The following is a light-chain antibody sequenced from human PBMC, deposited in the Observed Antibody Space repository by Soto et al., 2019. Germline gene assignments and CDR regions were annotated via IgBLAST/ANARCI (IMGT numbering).Light chain of an antibody. CDR1: QSVSSSY. V-gene: IGKV3-20*01. Sequence: EIVLTQSPGTLSLSPGERATLSCRASQSVSSSYFARYQQKPGQAPRLLIYGASSRATGIPDRFSGSGSGTDFTLTISRLEPEDLAVYYCHQYDESPWTFGQGTKVEIK. J-gene: IGKJ1*01. CDR2: GAS. CDR3: HQYDESPWT.